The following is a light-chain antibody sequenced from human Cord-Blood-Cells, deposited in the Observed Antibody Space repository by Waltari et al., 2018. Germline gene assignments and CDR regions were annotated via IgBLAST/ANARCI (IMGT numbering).Light chain of an antibody. V-gene: IGLV3-21*04. CDR3: QVWDSSSDHRNV. CDR1: NLGSKS. J-gene: IGLJ1*01. CDR2: YDS. Sequence: YVLPQPPSVSVAPGQTARITCGGTNLGSKSAHWYQQNPGQAPVLVIYYDSDRPSGIPERFSGSNSGNTATLTISRVEAGDEADYYCQVWDSSSDHRNVFGTGTKVTVL.